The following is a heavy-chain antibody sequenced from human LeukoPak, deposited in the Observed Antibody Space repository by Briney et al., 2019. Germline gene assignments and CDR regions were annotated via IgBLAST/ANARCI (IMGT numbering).Heavy chain of an antibody. J-gene: IGHJ4*02. CDR3: ANHITMVRGVIDY. V-gene: IGHV3-23*01. Sequence: GGSLRLSCAASGFTFSSYAMSWVRQAPGKGLEWVSAISGSGGSTYYADSVKGRFTISRDNPKNTLYLQMNSLRAEDTAVYYCANHITMVRGVIDYWGQGTLVTVSS. CDR1: GFTFSSYA. D-gene: IGHD3-10*01. CDR2: ISGSGGST.